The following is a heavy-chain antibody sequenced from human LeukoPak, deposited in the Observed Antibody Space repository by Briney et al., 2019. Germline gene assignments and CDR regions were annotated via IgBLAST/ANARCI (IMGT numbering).Heavy chain of an antibody. CDR3: ARGIAYVWGSYRYTLNYFDY. CDR1: GGTFSSYA. J-gene: IGHJ4*02. Sequence: SVKVSCKASGGTFSSYAISWVRQAPGQGLEWMGGSIPIFGTANYAQKFQGRVTITAGESTSTAYMALSSLRSEDTAVYYCARGIAYVWGSYRYTLNYFDYWGQGTLVTVSS. V-gene: IGHV1-69*13. CDR2: SIPIFGTA. D-gene: IGHD3-16*02.